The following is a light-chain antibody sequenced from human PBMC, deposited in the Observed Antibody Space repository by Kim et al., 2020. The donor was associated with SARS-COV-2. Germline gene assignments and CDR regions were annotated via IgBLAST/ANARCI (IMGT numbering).Light chain of an antibody. CDR3: QQYYSTPRT. J-gene: IGKJ1*01. Sequence: ATINCKSSQSVLYNSNNKNYLAWYQQKPGQPPKLLIYWASTREFGVPDRFSGSGSGTDFTLTISSLQAEDVAVYYCQQYYSTPRTFGQGTKV. V-gene: IGKV4-1*01. CDR1: QSVLYNSNNKNY. CDR2: WAS.